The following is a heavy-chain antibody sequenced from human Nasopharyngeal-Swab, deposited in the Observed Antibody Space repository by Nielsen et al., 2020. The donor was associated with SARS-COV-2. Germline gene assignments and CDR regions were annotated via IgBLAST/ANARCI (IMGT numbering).Heavy chain of an antibody. J-gene: IGHJ5*02. V-gene: IGHV6-1*01. Sequence: WIRQSPLRGLEWLGRTYYRSKWYNDYAVSVKSRITINPDTSKNQFSLQLNSVTPEDTAVYYCARGGSSSWVNWFDPWGQGTLVTVSS. D-gene: IGHD6-13*01. CDR2: TYYRSKWYN. CDR3: ARGGSSSWVNWFDP.